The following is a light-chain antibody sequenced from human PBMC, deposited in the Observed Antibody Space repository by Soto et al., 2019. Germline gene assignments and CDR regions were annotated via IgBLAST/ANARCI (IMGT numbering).Light chain of an antibody. V-gene: IGKV3-11*01. Sequence: EIVLTQSPGTVSLSPGERATLSCRASQSVSRSYLAWYQLKPGQAPRLLIYDASNRATGIPARFSGSGSGTDFTLTISSLEPEDFAVYYCQQRSNWPYTFGQGTKVDIK. CDR2: DAS. CDR3: QQRSNWPYT. CDR1: QSVSRSY. J-gene: IGKJ2*01.